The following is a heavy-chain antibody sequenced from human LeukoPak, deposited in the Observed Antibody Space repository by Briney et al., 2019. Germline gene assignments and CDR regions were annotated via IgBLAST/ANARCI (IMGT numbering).Heavy chain of an antibody. Sequence: ASVNVSCKASGYTFTSYYMHWVRQAPGQGLEWMGTINPSSGSRSYAQKFQGRVTITADESTSTAYMELSSLRSEDTAVYYCAMIGRGYSYGSHFDYWGQGTLVTVSS. CDR1: GYTFTSYY. CDR3: AMIGRGYSYGSHFDY. V-gene: IGHV1-46*01. D-gene: IGHD5-18*01. CDR2: INPSSGSR. J-gene: IGHJ4*02.